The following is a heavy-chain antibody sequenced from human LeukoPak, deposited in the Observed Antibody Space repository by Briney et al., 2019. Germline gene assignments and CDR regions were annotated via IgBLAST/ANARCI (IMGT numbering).Heavy chain of an antibody. Sequence: ASVKVSCKVSGYTLTELSMRWVRQAPGKGLEWMGGFDPEDGETIYAQKFQGRVTMTEDTSTDTAYMELSSLRSEDTAVYYCATERPGIAAAGDWALYYYGMDVWGKGTTVTVSS. V-gene: IGHV1-24*01. CDR1: GYTLTELS. CDR3: ATERPGIAAAGDWALYYYGMDV. J-gene: IGHJ6*04. CDR2: FDPEDGET. D-gene: IGHD6-13*01.